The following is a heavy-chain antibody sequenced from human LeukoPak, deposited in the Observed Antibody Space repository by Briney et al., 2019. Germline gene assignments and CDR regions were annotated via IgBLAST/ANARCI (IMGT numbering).Heavy chain of an antibody. V-gene: IGHV5-51*01. D-gene: IGHD1-26*01. CDR2: IYPGDSDT. Sequence: GESLQISCQGSGYSFTSYWIGWVRQMPGKGLEWMGIIYPGDSDTRYSPSFQGQVTISADKSISTAYLQWSSLKASDTAMYYCARRVKEWELTTFDYWGQGTLVTVSS. J-gene: IGHJ4*02. CDR1: GYSFTSYW. CDR3: ARRVKEWELTTFDY.